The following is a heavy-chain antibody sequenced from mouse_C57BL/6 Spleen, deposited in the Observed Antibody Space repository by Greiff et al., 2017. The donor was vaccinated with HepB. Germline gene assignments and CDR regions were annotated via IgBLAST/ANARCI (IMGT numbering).Heavy chain of an antibody. CDR2: IYPSDSET. CDR3: ARSGTTVLHYFDG. J-gene: IGHJ2*01. D-gene: IGHD1-1*01. Sequence: QVQLQQPGAELVRPGSSVKLSCKASGYTFTSYWMDWVKQRPGQGLEWIGNIYPSDSETHYNQKFKDKATFTADKSSSTAYMQLSSLTSEDSAVYYCARSGTTVLHYFDGWGKGTTLTVSS. V-gene: IGHV1-61*01. CDR1: GYTFTSYW.